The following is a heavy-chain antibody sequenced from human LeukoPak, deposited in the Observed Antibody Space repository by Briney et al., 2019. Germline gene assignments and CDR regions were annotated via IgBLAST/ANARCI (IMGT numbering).Heavy chain of an antibody. CDR1: GGSISSYY. J-gene: IGHJ6*03. V-gene: IGHV4-59*01. Sequence: SETLSVTCTVSGGSISSYYWSWIRQPPGKGLEWIGYIYYSGSTNYNPSLKSRVTISVDTSKNRFSLKLSTVTAADTAVYYCARDSGDGYYYYYMDVWGKGTTVTVSS. D-gene: IGHD4-17*01. CDR2: IYYSGST. CDR3: ARDSGDGYYYYYMDV.